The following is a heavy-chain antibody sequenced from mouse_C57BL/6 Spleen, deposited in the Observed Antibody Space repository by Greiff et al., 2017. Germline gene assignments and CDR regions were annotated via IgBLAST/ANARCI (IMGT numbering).Heavy chain of an antibody. D-gene: IGHD1-1*02. V-gene: IGHV14-1*01. CDR1: GYNFNNYC. Sequence: VQLKQPGAELVRPGASVKLSCTASGYNFNNYCMHWVKQRPGQGLEWIGMIDPNVGDTEYNPKFQSKATLTVDTSSNTAYLQLSSLTSEDTAVYYCTTWCYGVCLAYWGQGTLVTVSA. J-gene: IGHJ3*01. CDR2: IDPNVGDT. CDR3: TTWCYGVCLAY.